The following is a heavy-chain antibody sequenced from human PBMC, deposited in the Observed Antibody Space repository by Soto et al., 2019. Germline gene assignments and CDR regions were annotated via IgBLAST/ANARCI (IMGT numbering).Heavy chain of an antibody. J-gene: IGHJ3*02. V-gene: IGHV4-31*03. CDR3: ATHRDDFWSGYYELDAFDI. D-gene: IGHD3-3*01. CDR1: GGSISSGGYY. Sequence: PSETLSLTCTVSGGSISSGGYYWSWIRQHPGKGLEWIGYIYYSGSTYYNPSLKSRVTISVDTSKNQFSLKLSSVTAADTAVYYCATHRDDFWSGYYELDAFDIWGQGTMVT. CDR2: IYYSGST.